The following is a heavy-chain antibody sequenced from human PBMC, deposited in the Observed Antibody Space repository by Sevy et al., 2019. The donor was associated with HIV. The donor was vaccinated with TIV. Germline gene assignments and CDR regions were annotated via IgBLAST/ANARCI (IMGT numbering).Heavy chain of an antibody. Sequence: GGSLRLSCEASGFTFSNYAMNWVRQAPGKGLEWVSAIGGRDTGTYYADSVKGRFTISRDNSRNTLFLQMNSLRAEDTAVYYCAKGLAIVVGDAFDIWGQGTVVTVSS. V-gene: IGHV3-23*01. CDR1: GFTFSNYA. D-gene: IGHD3-22*01. CDR2: IGGRDTGT. J-gene: IGHJ3*02. CDR3: AKGLAIVVGDAFDI.